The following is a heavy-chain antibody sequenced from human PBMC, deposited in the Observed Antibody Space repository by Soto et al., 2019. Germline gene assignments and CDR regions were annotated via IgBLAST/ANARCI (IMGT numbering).Heavy chain of an antibody. CDR2: IIPIFGTA. CDR1: GGTFSSYA. Sequence: SVKVSCKASGGTFSSYAISWVRQAPGQGLEWMGVIIPIFGTANYAQKFQGRVTITADESTSTAYMELSSLRSEDTAVYYCSRGYYDSSGYSFCYYYGMDVWG. V-gene: IGHV1-69*13. CDR3: SRGYYDSSGYSFCYYYGMDV. D-gene: IGHD3-22*01. J-gene: IGHJ6*02.